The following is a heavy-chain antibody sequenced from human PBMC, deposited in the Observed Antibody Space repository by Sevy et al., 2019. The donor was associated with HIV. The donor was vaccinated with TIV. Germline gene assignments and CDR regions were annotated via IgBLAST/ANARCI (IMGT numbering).Heavy chain of an antibody. V-gene: IGHV3-30-3*01. CDR1: GFTFSSYA. J-gene: IGHJ5*02. CDR2: ISYDGSNK. CDR3: ARDHGVDTAMDDWGNWFDP. D-gene: IGHD5-18*01. Sequence: GGSLRLSCAASGFTFSSYAMHWVRQAPGKGLEWVAVISYDGSNKYYADSVKGRFTISRYNSKNTLYLQMNSLRAEDTAVYYCARDHGVDTAMDDWGNWFDPWGQGTLVTVSS.